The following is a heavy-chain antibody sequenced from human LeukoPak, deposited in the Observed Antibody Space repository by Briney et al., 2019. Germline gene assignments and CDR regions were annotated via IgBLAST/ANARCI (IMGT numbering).Heavy chain of an antibody. CDR3: AAQGGSGDLRY. Sequence: GGSLRLSCAVSGFTFRNAWMSWVRQAPGKGLEWVGRIKRIIDGGTTDYAAPVKGRFTVSRDDSINTLYLQMSSLKTEDTAVYYCAAQGGSGDLRYWGQGTLVTVSS. J-gene: IGHJ4*02. V-gene: IGHV3-15*01. CDR1: GFTFRNAW. D-gene: IGHD4-17*01. CDR2: IKRIIDGGTT.